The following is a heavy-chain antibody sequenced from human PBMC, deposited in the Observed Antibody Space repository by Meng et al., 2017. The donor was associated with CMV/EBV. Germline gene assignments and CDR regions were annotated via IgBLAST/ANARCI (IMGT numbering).Heavy chain of an antibody. CDR3: ATTAGSGSYIFDY. V-gene: IGHV3-23*01. CDR1: GFTFSGNA. CDR2: ISGSGGST. J-gene: IGHJ4*02. Sequence: CAASGFTFSGNAMSWVRQAPGKGVEWVSAISGSGGSTYYADSVKGRFTISRDNSKNTLYLQMNSLRAEDTAVYYCATTAGSGSYIFDYWGQGTLVTVSS. D-gene: IGHD3-10*01.